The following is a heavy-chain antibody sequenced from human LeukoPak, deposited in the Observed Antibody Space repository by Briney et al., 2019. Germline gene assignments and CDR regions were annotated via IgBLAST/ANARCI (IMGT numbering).Heavy chain of an antibody. D-gene: IGHD6-19*01. J-gene: IGHJ3*02. CDR3: ARSSGWFPDDAFDI. Sequence: PGEPLTLSCAASGFTFSNYYMSWIRQPPGKGLEWVSYISSSGSTIYYADPVKGRFTISRDNAKNSLYLQMNSLRAEDTAVYYCARSSGWFPDDAFDIWGQGTMVTVSS. V-gene: IGHV3-11*01. CDR2: ISSSGSTI. CDR1: GFTFSNYY.